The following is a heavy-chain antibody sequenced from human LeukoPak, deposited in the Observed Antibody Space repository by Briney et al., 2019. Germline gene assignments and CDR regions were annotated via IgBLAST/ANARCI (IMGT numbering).Heavy chain of an antibody. Sequence: PSETLSLTCTVSGGSIRSYYWSWIRQPPGKGLEWIGYIYYSGSTNYNPSLTSRVTISVDTSKNQFSLKLSSVTAADSAVYYCARAPGGYGSGSRGAFDIWGQGTMVTVSS. CDR3: ARAPGGYGSGSRGAFDI. V-gene: IGHV4-59*01. CDR2: IYYSGST. D-gene: IGHD3-10*01. CDR1: GGSIRSYY. J-gene: IGHJ3*02.